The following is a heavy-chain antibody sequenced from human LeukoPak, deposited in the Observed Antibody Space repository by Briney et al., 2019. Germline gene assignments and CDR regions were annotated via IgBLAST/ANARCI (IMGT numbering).Heavy chain of an antibody. Sequence: GESLKISCKGSGYSFPIYWIGWVRQTPGKGLEWMGIVYPDDSDIIDSPSFQGQVTISADKSINTAYLQWSSLKASDTAMYYCARLQRYCSGGNCYFFDYWGQGTLVTVSS. CDR2: VYPDDSDI. V-gene: IGHV5-51*01. CDR1: GYSFPIYW. D-gene: IGHD2-15*01. CDR3: ARLQRYCSGGNCYFFDY. J-gene: IGHJ4*02.